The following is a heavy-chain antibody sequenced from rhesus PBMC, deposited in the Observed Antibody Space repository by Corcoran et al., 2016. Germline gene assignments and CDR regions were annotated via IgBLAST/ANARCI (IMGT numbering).Heavy chain of an antibody. CDR2: IYGSSTST. Sequence: QVQLQESGPGVVKPSETLSLTCAVSGGSISDSYRWSWIRQPPGKGLEWIGYIYGSSTSTNYNPSLKSRVTLSKDTSKDPFSLTRSSVTAADTAVYYCARGPYSSGYDYWGQGVLVTVSA. D-gene: IGHD6-31*01. CDR3: ARGPYSSGYDY. J-gene: IGHJ4*01. V-gene: IGHV4S10*01. CDR1: GGSISDSYR.